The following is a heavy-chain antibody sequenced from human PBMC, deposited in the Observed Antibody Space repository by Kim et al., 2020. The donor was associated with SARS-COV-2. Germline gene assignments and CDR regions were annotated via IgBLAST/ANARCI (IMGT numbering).Heavy chain of an antibody. J-gene: IGHJ6*02. CDR3: ARDHPTFSGIVVVVAGDGLQV. Sequence: GGSLRLSCAASGFTFSSYAMHWVRQAPGKGLEWVAVISYDGSNKYYADSVKGRFTISRDNSKNTLYLQMNSLRAEDTAVYYCARDHPTFSGIVVVVAGDGLQVWGQGTKVTVSS. V-gene: IGHV3-30-3*01. CDR2: ISYDGSNK. D-gene: IGHD2-15*01. CDR1: GFTFSSYA.